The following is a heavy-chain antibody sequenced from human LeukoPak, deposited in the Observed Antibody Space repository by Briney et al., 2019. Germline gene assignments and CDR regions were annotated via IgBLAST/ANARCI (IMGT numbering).Heavy chain of an antibody. J-gene: IGHJ4*02. CDR2: IIPILGIA. D-gene: IGHD2-15*01. CDR1: GGTLSSYT. Sequence: SVKVSCKASGGTLSSYTISWARQAPGQGLEWMGRIIPILGIANYAQKFQGRVTITADKSTSTAYMELSSLRSEDTAVYYCARDPSYCSGGSCYSDYWGQGTLVTVSS. V-gene: IGHV1-69*04. CDR3: ARDPSYCSGGSCYSDY.